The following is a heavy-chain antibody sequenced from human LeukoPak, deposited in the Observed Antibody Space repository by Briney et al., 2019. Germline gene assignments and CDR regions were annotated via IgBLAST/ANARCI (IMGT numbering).Heavy chain of an antibody. J-gene: IGHJ6*02. CDR3: AKDTAMGYYYGMDV. Sequence: PGGSLRLSCAASGFTFSSYSMNWVRQAPGKGLEWVSSISSSSSYIYHADSVKGRFTISRDNAKNSLYLQMNSLRAEDTAVYYCAKDTAMGYYYGMDVWGQGTTVTVSS. CDR2: ISSSSSYI. D-gene: IGHD5-18*01. CDR1: GFTFSSYS. V-gene: IGHV3-21*01.